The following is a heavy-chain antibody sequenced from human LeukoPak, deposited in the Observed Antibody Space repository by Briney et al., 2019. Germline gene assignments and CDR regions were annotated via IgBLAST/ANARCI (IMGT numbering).Heavy chain of an antibody. J-gene: IGHJ6*03. V-gene: IGHV4-4*07. CDR1: GGXXXSYY. CDR2: IYTSGST. CDR3: ARDQDYMDV. Sequence: XTXXGGXXXSYYWSWIRQPAGKGLEWIGRIYTSGSTNYNPSLKSRVTMSVDTSKNQFSLKLSSVTAADTAVYCCARDQDYMDVWGKGTTVTVSS.